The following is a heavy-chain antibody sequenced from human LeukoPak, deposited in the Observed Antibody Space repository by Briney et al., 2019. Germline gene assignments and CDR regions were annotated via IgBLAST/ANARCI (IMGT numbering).Heavy chain of an antibody. V-gene: IGHV4-34*01. J-gene: IGHJ4*02. CDR1: GGSFSGYY. CDR2: INHSGST. Sequence: PETLSLTCAVYGGSFSGYYWSWIRLPPGKGLEWIGEINHSGSTNYNPSLKSRVTISVDTSKNQFSLKLSSVTAADTAVYYCARDSSSWYGGFDYWGQGTLVTVSS. CDR3: ARDSSSWYGGFDY. D-gene: IGHD6-13*01.